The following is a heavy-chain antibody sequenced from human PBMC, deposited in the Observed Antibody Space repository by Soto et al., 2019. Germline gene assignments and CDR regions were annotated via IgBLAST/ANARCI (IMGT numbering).Heavy chain of an antibody. Sequence: PSETLSLSYTVSGGSISSYYWSWIRQPPGKGLEWIGYIYYSGSTNYNPSLKSRVTISVDTSKNQFSLKLSSVTAADTAVYYCARGLGYKQSVAGSWGQGTLVTVSS. D-gene: IGHD6-19*01. J-gene: IGHJ4*02. CDR2: IYYSGST. V-gene: IGHV4-59*01. CDR3: ARGLGYKQSVAGS. CDR1: GGSISSYY.